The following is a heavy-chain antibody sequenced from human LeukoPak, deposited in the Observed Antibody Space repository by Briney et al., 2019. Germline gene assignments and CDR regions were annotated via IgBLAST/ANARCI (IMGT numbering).Heavy chain of an antibody. D-gene: IGHD2-8*01. CDR3: ARAETYCTNGVCYPYYFDY. Sequence: GGSLRLSCAASGFTFSSYSMNWVRQAPGKGLEWVSSISSSSSYIYYADSVKGRFTISRDNAKNSLYLQMNSLRAEDTAVYYCARAETYCTNGVCYPYYFDYWGQGTLVTVSS. J-gene: IGHJ4*02. CDR2: ISSSSSYI. CDR1: GFTFSSYS. V-gene: IGHV3-21*01.